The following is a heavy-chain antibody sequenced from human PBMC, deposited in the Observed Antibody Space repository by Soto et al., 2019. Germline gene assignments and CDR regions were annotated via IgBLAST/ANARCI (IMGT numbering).Heavy chain of an antibody. J-gene: IGHJ5*02. D-gene: IGHD1-26*01. CDR2: ISWNSGSI. CDR1: GFTFDDYA. V-gene: IGHV3-9*01. Sequence: GGSLRLSCAASGFTFDDYAMHWVRQAPGKGLEWVSGISWNSGSIGYADSVKGRFTISRDNAKNSLYLQMNSLRAEDTALYYCAKDGELMGATRFSWFDPWGQGTLVTVSS. CDR3: AKDGELMGATRFSWFDP.